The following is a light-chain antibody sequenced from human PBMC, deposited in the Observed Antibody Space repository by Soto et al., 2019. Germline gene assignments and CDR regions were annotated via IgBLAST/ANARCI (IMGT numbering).Light chain of an antibody. CDR1: SGDVVGYYY. CDR2: EVS. V-gene: IGLV2-14*01. Sequence: QSALTQPASVSGSPGQSITISCTGTSGDVVGYYYVSWYQQLPGKAPKLMISEVSNRPSGVSNRFSGSKSGNTASLTISGLQAEDEADYYCSSYTTIKPVVFGGGTKVTVL. CDR3: SSYTTIKPVV. J-gene: IGLJ2*01.